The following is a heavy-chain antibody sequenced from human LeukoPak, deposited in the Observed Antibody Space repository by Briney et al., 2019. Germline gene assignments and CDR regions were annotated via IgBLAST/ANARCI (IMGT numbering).Heavy chain of an antibody. CDR2: IYYSGST. Sequence: PSETLSLTCTVSGGSISSSSYYWGWIRQPPGKGLEWIGNIYYSGSTYYNPSLKSRVTISVDSSKNQFSLKLSSVTAADTAVYYCASPFYYYYMDVWGKGTTVTVSS. V-gene: IGHV4-39*01. CDR1: GGSISSSSYY. CDR3: ASPFYYYYMDV. J-gene: IGHJ6*03.